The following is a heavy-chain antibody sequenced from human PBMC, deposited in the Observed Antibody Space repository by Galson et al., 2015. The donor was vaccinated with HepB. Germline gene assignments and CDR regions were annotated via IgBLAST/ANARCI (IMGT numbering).Heavy chain of an antibody. CDR3: ARVAVWNSFSDNWSDP. CDR1: GGSISSGGYY. V-gene: IGHV4-31*03. CDR2: IYYSGST. J-gene: IGHJ5*02. D-gene: IGHD1-7*01. Sequence: TLSLTCTVSGGSISSGGYYWSWIRQHPGKGLEWIGYIYYSGSTYYNPSLKSRVTISVDTSKNQFSLKLSSVTAADTAVYYCARVAVWNSFSDNWSDPSGQGTLVTVSS.